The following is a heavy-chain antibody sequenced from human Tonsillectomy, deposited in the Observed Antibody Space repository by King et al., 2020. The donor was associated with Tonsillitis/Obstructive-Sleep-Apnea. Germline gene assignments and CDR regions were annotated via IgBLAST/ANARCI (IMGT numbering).Heavy chain of an antibody. CDR3: ARDNYYGSGNYYNPLYYFDY. D-gene: IGHD3-10*01. CDR1: RFTFSRYW. J-gene: IGHJ4*02. V-gene: IGHV3-7*04. CDR2: IKHDGSEK. Sequence: VQLVESGGGLVQPGGSLRLSCAASRFTFSRYWMSWVRQAPGKGLEWVVNIKHDGSEKNYVDSVKGRFTISRDNAKNSLYLQMNSLRAEDTAVYYCARDNYYGSGNYYNPLYYFDYWGQGALVTVSS.